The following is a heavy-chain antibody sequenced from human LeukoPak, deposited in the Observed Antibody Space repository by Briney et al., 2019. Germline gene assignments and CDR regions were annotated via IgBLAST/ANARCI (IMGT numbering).Heavy chain of an antibody. CDR1: GFTFDDYA. V-gene: IGHV3-9*01. CDR3: AKRSLLGLRYFDWLLSGAFDI. Sequence: GRSLRLSCAASGFTFDDYAMHWVRQAPGKGLEWVSGISWNSGSIGYADSVKGRFTISRDNAKNSLYLQMNSLRAEDTALSYCAKRSLLGLRYFDWLLSGAFDIWGQGTMVTVSS. J-gene: IGHJ3*02. D-gene: IGHD3-9*01. CDR2: ISWNSGSI.